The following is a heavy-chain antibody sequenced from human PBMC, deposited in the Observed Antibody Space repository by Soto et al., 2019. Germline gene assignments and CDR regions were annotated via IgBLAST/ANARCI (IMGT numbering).Heavy chain of an antibody. CDR2: MYHSGNT. Sequence: SETLSLTCPVSGGSITSGGYSWGWIRQPPGQGLEWIGYMYHSGNTYYNPSLKGRVTISLDHSRNQFSLRLNSVTAADTAVYYCARKRGSNWFDPWGQGTLVTVSS. J-gene: IGHJ5*02. V-gene: IGHV4-30-2*01. CDR1: GGSITSGGYS. D-gene: IGHD2-15*01. CDR3: ARKRGSNWFDP.